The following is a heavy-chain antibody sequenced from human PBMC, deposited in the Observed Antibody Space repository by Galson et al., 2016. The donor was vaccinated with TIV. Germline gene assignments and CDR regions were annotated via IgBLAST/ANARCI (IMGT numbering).Heavy chain of an antibody. J-gene: IGHJ4*02. CDR2: IYPGDSDT. D-gene: IGHD5-18*01. V-gene: IGHV5-51*01. CDR1: GYNFSLYW. CDR3: ARAPGYSGFSYGYFDT. Sequence: QSGAEVKKPGESLKISCQASGYNFSLYWIGWVRQMPGKGLEWMGVIYPGDSDTRYSPSFQGQVTISADAAISTAYLEWSSLQASDTAIYYCARAPGYSGFSYGYFDTWGQGTQVTVSS.